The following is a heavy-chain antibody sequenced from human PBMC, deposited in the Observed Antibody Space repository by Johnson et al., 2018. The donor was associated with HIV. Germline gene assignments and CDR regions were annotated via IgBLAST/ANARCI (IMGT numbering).Heavy chain of an antibody. CDR3: AREPPVDMATHDAFDI. CDR1: GFTFSDYY. V-gene: IGHV3-11*04. J-gene: IGHJ3*02. Sequence: QVQLVESGGGLVKPGGSLRLSCAASGFTFSDYYMTWIRQAPGKGLEWLSFISSSGDIIRYADSVKGRFTISRANAKNTLYLQMNSLRAEDTAVYYCAREPPVDMATHDAFDIWGQGTMVTVSS. D-gene: IGHD5-24*01. CDR2: ISSSGDII.